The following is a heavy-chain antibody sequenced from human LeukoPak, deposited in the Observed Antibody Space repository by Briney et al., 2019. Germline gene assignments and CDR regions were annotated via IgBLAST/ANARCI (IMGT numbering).Heavy chain of an antibody. J-gene: IGHJ4*02. CDR3: ARVSLDYYDSSYYFDY. CDR2: ISYDGSNK. CDR1: GFTFSSYA. V-gene: IGHV3-30*04. Sequence: PGGSLRLSCAASGFTFSSYAMHWVRQAPGKGLEWVAVISYDGSNKYYADSVKGRFTISRDNSKNTLYLQMNSLRAEDTAVYYCARVSLDYYDSSYYFDYWGQGTLVTVSS. D-gene: IGHD3-22*01.